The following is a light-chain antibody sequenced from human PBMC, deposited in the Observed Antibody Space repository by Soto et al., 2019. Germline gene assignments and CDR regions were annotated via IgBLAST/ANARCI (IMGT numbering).Light chain of an antibody. CDR3: GAWDAGVSGAA. J-gene: IGLJ2*01. Sequence: QSVLTQPPSASGTPVQRVTISCSGSSSNIGSKYVYWYQQLPGTAPKLLMYRNNQRPSGVPDRFSGSKSGTSASLAISGLRSEDETDYYCGAWDAGVSGAAFGGGTKVTVL. CDR2: RNN. V-gene: IGLV1-47*01. CDR1: SSNIGSKY.